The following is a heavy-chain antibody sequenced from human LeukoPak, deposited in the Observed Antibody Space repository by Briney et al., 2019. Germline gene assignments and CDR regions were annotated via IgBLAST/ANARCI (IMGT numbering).Heavy chain of an antibody. CDR3: ARSYCGDDCSFDY. Sequence: ASVKVSCKASGYAFTSYGISWVRQAPGQGLEWMGWVSAYNGNTNYAQKLQGRVTMTTDTSTSTAYMELRTLRSDDTAVYYCARSYCGDDCSFDYWGQGTLVTVSS. D-gene: IGHD2-21*01. CDR1: GYAFTSYG. J-gene: IGHJ4*02. V-gene: IGHV1-18*01. CDR2: VSAYNGNT.